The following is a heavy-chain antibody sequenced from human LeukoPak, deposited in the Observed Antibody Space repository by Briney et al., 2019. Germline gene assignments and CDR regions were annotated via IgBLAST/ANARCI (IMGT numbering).Heavy chain of an antibody. Sequence: SETLSLTCTVSGGSISSYYWSWIRQPPGKGLEWIGYIYYSGSTYYNPSLKSRVTISVDTSKNRFSLKLSSVTAADTAVYYCARGAAELDYWGQGTLVTVSS. CDR2: IYYSGST. CDR3: ARGAAELDY. V-gene: IGHV4-30-4*01. J-gene: IGHJ4*02. CDR1: GGSISSYY. D-gene: IGHD1-26*01.